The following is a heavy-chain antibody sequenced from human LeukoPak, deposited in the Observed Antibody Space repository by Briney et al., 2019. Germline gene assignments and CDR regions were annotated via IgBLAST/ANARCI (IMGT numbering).Heavy chain of an antibody. CDR2: ISGSGGST. D-gene: IGHD3-9*01. CDR1: GFTFSSYA. Sequence: GGSLRLSCAASGFTFSSYAMSWVRQAPGKWLEWVSAISGSGGSTYYADSVKGRFSISRDNSKNTLYLQMNSLRAEDTAVYYCAKDRNYDILTDNWFDPWGQGTLVTVSS. CDR3: AKDRNYDILTDNWFDP. J-gene: IGHJ5*02. V-gene: IGHV3-23*01.